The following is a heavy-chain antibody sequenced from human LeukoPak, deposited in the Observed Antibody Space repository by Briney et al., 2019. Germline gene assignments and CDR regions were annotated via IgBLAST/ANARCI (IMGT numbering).Heavy chain of an antibody. J-gene: IGHJ4*02. CDR3: ARGTGLGF. D-gene: IGHD1-1*01. CDR2: IIPILGIA. V-gene: IGHV1-69*04. CDR1: GGTFSSSA. Sequence: SVKVSCKASGGTFSSSAISWVRQAPGEGLEWMGRIIPILGIANYAQKFQGRVTITADKSTSTAYMELSSLRSADTAVYYCARGTGLGFWGQGTLVTVSS.